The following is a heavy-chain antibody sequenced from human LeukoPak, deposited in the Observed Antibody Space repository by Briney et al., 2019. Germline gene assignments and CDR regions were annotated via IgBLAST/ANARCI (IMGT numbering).Heavy chain of an antibody. CDR2: ISSGSDHI. Sequence: NPGGSLRLSCAASGSTFSTYSMNWVRQAPGKGLEWVSSISSGSDHIYYADSVKGRFTISRDNAKNSLYLQMDSLRAEDTAVLFCARNDYASSSGYDFWGQGTLVTVSS. CDR1: GSTFSTYS. J-gene: IGHJ4*02. D-gene: IGHD6-6*01. V-gene: IGHV3-21*01. CDR3: ARNDYASSSGYDF.